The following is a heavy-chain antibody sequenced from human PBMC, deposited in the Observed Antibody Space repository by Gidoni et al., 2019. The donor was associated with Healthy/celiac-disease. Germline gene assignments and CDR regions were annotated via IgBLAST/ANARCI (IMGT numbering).Heavy chain of an antibody. V-gene: IGHV3-23*01. CDR1: GFTFSSHA. CDR3: AKDLSGSSAFDI. Sequence: EVPLLESGGGLVQPGGSLRLSCAASGFTFSSHAMSWVRPAPGKGLEWVAAISGSGGSTYYADSVKGRFTISRDNSKNTLYLQMNSLRAEDTAVYYCAKDLSGSSAFDIWGQGTMVTVSS. D-gene: IGHD1-26*01. J-gene: IGHJ3*02. CDR2: ISGSGGST.